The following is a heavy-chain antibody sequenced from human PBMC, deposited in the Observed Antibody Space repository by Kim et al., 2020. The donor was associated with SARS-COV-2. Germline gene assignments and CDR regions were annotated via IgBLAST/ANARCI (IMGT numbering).Heavy chain of an antibody. CDR2: VRGSGGST. CDR1: GFTFRSYA. CDR3: AKGGSDYSHTWFDP. V-gene: IGHV3-23*01. D-gene: IGHD4-4*01. Sequence: GGSLRLSCEASGFTFRSYAMSWVRQAPGKGLEWVSTVRGSGGSTYYADSVKGRFTLSRDKSKNTLYLQMKSLRAEDTAVYYCAKGGSDYSHTWFDPRGQG. J-gene: IGHJ5*02.